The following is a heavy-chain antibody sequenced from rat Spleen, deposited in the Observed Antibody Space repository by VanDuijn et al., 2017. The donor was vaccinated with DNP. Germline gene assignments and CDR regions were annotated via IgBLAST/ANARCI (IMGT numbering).Heavy chain of an antibody. CDR2: IWSGGTP. Sequence: QVQLKESGPGLVQPSRTLSLTCTVSGFSLTNYGVSWVRQPPGKGLEWIAAIWSGGTPDYSSALKSRLSISRDTPKSQVLLKMNSLQTEDTAMYFWARSDYGSSPDYWGQGVMSTVSS. CDR1: GFSLTNYG. J-gene: IGHJ2*01. V-gene: IGHV2-16*01. CDR3: ARSDYGSSPDY. D-gene: IGHD1-3*01.